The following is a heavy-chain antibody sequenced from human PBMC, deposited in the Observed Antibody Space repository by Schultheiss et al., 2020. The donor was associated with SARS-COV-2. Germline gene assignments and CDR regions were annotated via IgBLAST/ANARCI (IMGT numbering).Heavy chain of an antibody. J-gene: IGHJ6*03. D-gene: IGHD2-2*02. CDR3: ARDNVYCSSTSCYKRDYYYYYMDV. CDR1: GGSVSSGSYY. V-gene: IGHV4-61*01. Sequence: SETLSLTCTVSGGSVSSGSYYWSWIRQPPGKGLEWIGYIYYSGSTYYNPSLKSRVTISVDTSKNQFSLKLSSVTAADTAVYYCARDNVYCSSTSCYKRDYYYYYMDVWGKGTTVTVSS. CDR2: IYYSGST.